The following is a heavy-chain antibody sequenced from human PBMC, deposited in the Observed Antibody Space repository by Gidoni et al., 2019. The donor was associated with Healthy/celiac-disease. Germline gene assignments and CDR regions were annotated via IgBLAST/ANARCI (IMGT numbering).Heavy chain of an antibody. CDR3: ARVDSSGYSFDY. J-gene: IGHJ4*02. D-gene: IGHD3-22*01. V-gene: IGHV4-59*01. CDR1: GGSISSSY. CDR2: IYYSGST. Sequence: QVQLQESGPGLVKPSETRSLTCTGSGGSISSSYWSWIRQPPGKGLEWIGYIYYSGSTTYNPSLTRRVTISVDTSKNQFSLKLRSVTAADTAVYYCARVDSSGYSFDYWGQGTLVTVSS.